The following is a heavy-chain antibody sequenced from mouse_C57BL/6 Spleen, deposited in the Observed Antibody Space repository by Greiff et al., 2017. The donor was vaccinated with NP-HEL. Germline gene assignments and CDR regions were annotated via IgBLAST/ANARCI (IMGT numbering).Heavy chain of an antibody. CDR3: ARGYDYDFYAMDY. CDR1: GFTFSDYG. J-gene: IGHJ4*01. Sequence: EVMLVESGGGLVKPGGSLKLSCAASGFTFSDYGMHWVRQAPEKGLEWVAYISSGSSTIYYADTVKGRFTISRDNAKNTLFLQMTSLRSEDTAMYYCARGYDYDFYAMDYWGQRTSVTVSS. V-gene: IGHV5-17*01. CDR2: ISSGSSTI. D-gene: IGHD2-4*01.